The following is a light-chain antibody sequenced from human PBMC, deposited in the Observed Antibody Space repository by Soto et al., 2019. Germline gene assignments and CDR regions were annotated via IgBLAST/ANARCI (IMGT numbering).Light chain of an antibody. CDR1: QSISNW. Sequence: DIPMTQSPSILSASVGDRVTITCRASQSISNWLAWYQQKPGRAPKVLIYDASSLQSGVPSRFSGSGSGTEFTLTISSLQPDDIASYYYQQYKSYSYTFGQGNNLEI. V-gene: IGKV1-5*01. CDR3: QQYKSYSYT. J-gene: IGKJ2*01. CDR2: DAS.